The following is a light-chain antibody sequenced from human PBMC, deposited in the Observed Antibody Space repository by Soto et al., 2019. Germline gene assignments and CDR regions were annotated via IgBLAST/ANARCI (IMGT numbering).Light chain of an antibody. CDR1: QSISRY. Sequence: DIQVTQSQSSLSASVGDRVTITCRASQSISRYLNWYQQKPGKAPNLLIYVASSLQSGVPSRFSGSGSGTHFTLTISSLQPEDFATYYCQQTNSFPLTFGGRTKVDI. V-gene: IGKV1-39*01. CDR2: VAS. J-gene: IGKJ4*01. CDR3: QQTNSFPLT.